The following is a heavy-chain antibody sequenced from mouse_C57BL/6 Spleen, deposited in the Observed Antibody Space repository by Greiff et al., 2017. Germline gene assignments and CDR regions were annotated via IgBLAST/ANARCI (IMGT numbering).Heavy chain of an antibody. CDR3: ARRYDGYPFDY. D-gene: IGHD2-3*01. V-gene: IGHV1-64*01. CDR2: IHPNSGRT. J-gene: IGHJ2*01. Sequence: QVQLQQPGAELVKPGASVKLSCKASGYTFTSYWMHWVKQRPGQGLEWIGMIHPNSGRTNYNEKFKSKATLTVDKSASTAYMQLSSLTSEDSAGYYCARRYDGYPFDYWGQGTTLTVSS. CDR1: GYTFTSYW.